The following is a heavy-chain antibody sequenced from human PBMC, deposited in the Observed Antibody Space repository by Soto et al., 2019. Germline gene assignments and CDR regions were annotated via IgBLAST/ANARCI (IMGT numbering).Heavy chain of an antibody. J-gene: IGHJ6*02. CDR3: ARDRQQQLTPNHYYYGMDV. D-gene: IGHD6-13*01. Sequence: SETLSLTCTVSGGSISSGGYYWSWIRQHPGKGLEWIGYIYYSGSTYYNPSLKSRVTISVDTSKNQFSLKLSSVTAANTAVYYCARDRQQQLTPNHYYYGMDVWGQGTTVTVSS. V-gene: IGHV4-31*03. CDR2: IYYSGST. CDR1: GGSISSGGYY.